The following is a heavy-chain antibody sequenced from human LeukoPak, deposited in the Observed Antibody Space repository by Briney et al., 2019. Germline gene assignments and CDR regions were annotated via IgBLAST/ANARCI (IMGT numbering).Heavy chain of an antibody. Sequence: PSQTLSLTCTVSGGSISSGDYYWSWIRQPPGKGLEWIGYIYYSGSTYYNPSLKSRVTISVDTSKNQFSLKLSSVTAADTVVYYCARHIGYCSSTSCFSYYYYGMDVWGQGTTVTVSS. J-gene: IGHJ6*02. D-gene: IGHD2-2*01. CDR3: ARHIGYCSSTSCFSYYYYGMDV. CDR2: IYYSGST. CDR1: GGSISSGDYY. V-gene: IGHV4-30-4*01.